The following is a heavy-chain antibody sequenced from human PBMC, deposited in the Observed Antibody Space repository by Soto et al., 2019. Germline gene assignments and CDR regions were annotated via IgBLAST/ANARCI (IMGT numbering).Heavy chain of an antibody. Sequence: QEHLVESGGGLVKPGGSLRLSCAASGFTFSDYYMHWIRQAPGKGLEWVSYISGSGDTIHYADSVQGRFTISRDNAKSSLYLQMSSLRAEDTAVYYCARVGCSASCFSDWFDPWGQGTLVTVSS. CDR3: ARVGCSASCFSDWFDP. CDR1: GFTFSDYY. CDR2: ISGSGDTI. V-gene: IGHV3-11*01. J-gene: IGHJ5*02. D-gene: IGHD2-2*01.